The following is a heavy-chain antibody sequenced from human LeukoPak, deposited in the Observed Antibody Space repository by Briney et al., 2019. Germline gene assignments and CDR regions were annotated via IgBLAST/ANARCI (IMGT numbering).Heavy chain of an antibody. J-gene: IGHJ5*02. V-gene: IGHV3-7*01. CDR2: IKTDGTNK. Sequence: GGSLGLSCAASGFTFSSFWMGWVRQTPGKGLEWVANIKTDGTNKYYVDSVKDRFTISRDNAKNSLYLQMNSLRAEDTAIYFCARVLGLGWFDPWGQGTLVTVSS. D-gene: IGHD3-16*01. CDR3: ARVLGLGWFDP. CDR1: GFTFSSFW.